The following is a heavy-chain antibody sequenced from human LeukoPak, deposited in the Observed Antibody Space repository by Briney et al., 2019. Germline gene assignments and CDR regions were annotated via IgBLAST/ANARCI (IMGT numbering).Heavy chain of an antibody. D-gene: IGHD3-22*01. J-gene: IGHJ3*02. CDR1: GFTFSSYS. V-gene: IGHV3-21*01. CDR3: ARPYYYDSSGSLEDAFDI. Sequence: GGSLRLSCAASGFTFSSYSMNWVRQAPGKGLEWVSSISSSSSYIYYADSLKGRFTISRDNGKHSLYLQMNSLRAENTAVYYCARPYYYDSSGSLEDAFDIWGQGTMVTVSS. CDR2: ISSSSSYI.